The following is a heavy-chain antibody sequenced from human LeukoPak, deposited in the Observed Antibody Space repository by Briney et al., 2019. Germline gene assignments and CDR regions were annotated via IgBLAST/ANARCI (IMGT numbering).Heavy chain of an antibody. CDR2: ISSNGGST. V-gene: IGHV3-64*01. CDR1: GFTFSSYA. Sequence: GGSLRLSCAASGFTFSSYATHWVRQAPGKGLEYVSAISSNGGSTYYANSVKGRFTISRDNSKNTLYLQMGSLRAEDMAVYYCAREEQLGNAFDIWGQGTMVTVSS. D-gene: IGHD6-6*01. J-gene: IGHJ3*02. CDR3: AREEQLGNAFDI.